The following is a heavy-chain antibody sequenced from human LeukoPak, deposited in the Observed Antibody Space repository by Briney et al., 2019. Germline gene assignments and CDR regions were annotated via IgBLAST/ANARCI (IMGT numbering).Heavy chain of an antibody. CDR1: GGTFSSYA. CDR3: ARDSGIKREYSVVVPTTNWSDP. D-gene: IGHD2-2*01. CDR2: IIPIFGTA. Sequence: SVKVSCKASGGTFSSYAISWVRQAPGQGLEWMGGIIPIFGTANYAQKFQGRVTITTDESTSTAYMELSSLRSEDTAVYYCARDSGIKREYSVVVPTTNWSDPWGQGTLVTVSS. J-gene: IGHJ5*02. V-gene: IGHV1-69*05.